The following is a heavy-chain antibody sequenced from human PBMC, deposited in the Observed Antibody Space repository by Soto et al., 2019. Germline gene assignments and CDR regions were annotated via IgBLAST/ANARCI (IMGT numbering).Heavy chain of an antibody. CDR2: TYYRSKWPN. CDR1: GNSVSSSNTA. D-gene: IGHD1-26*01. Sequence: QVQLQQSGPGLVMPSQTLSLTCAISGNSVSSSNTAWNWIRQSPSRGLEWLGRTYYRSKWPNDYPVSMKGRMTINPDTSKNQVSLQVNSVTPEDTAVYYCARGGYYTFDYWGQGTLVTVSS. CDR3: ARGGYYTFDY. V-gene: IGHV6-1*01. J-gene: IGHJ4*02.